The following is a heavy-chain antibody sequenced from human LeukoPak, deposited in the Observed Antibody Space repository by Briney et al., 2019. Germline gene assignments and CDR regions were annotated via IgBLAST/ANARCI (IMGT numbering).Heavy chain of an antibody. V-gene: IGHV3-21*01. CDR3: ARPSGSYSFDY. Sequence: GGSLRLSCAASRFTFSTYWMHWVRQAPGKGLEWVSSISSSSSYIYYADSVKGRFTISRDNAKNSLYLQMNSLRAEDTAVYYCARPSGSYSFDYWGQGTLVTVSS. D-gene: IGHD1-26*01. J-gene: IGHJ4*02. CDR2: ISSSSSYI. CDR1: RFTFSTYW.